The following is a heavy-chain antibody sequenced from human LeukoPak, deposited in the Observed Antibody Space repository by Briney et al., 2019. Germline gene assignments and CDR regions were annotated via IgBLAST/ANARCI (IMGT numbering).Heavy chain of an antibody. CDR3: AKDRRGLYKVYYYYGMDV. CDR1: GLTFSTYG. J-gene: IGHJ6*02. CDR2: ISYDGSDK. D-gene: IGHD3-10*01. V-gene: IGHV3-30*18. Sequence: GRSLRLSCAASGLTFSTYGMHWVRQAPGKGLEWLAAISYDGSDKYFADSVKGRFTISRDNSKNTLYLQMNSLRAEDTAVYYCAKDRRGLYKVYYYYGMDVWGQGTTVTVSS.